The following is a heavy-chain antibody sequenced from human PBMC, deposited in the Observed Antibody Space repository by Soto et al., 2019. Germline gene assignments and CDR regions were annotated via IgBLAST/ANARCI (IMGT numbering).Heavy chain of an antibody. CDR2: ISPNSGAT. Sequence: VKVSCKASGYTFSDYYLHWVRQAPGQGLERMGWISPNSGATEYAPKFQGRVTMTTDTSISTAFLKLASLRPDDTAIYYCARGPRTPLCLPFAPRGQCNLVTVSS. CDR3: ARGPRTPLCLPFAP. V-gene: IGHV1-2*02. J-gene: IGHJ1*01. CDR1: GYTFSDYY. D-gene: IGHD2-21*01.